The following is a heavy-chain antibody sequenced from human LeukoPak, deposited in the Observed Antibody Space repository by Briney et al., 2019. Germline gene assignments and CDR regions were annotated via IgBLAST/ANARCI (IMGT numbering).Heavy chain of an antibody. Sequence: SVKVSCKASGGTFSSYAISWVRQAPGQGLEWMGRIIPILGIANYAQKLQGRVTITADKSTSTAYMELSSLRSEDTAVYYCARAYDSSGFDIWGQGTMVTVSS. CDR1: GGTFSSYA. D-gene: IGHD3-22*01. V-gene: IGHV1-69*04. CDR3: ARAYDSSGFDI. CDR2: IIPILGIA. J-gene: IGHJ3*02.